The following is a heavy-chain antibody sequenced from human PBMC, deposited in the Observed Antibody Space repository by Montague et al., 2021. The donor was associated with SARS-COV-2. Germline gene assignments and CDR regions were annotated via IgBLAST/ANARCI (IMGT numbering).Heavy chain of an antibody. D-gene: IGHD2-15*01. J-gene: IGHJ4*02. CDR1: GGSLSSYY. Sequence: SETRSLTCNVSGGSLSSYYWSWIRQPPGKGLEWIGYVYYNGNAXXXPSXKSRIILSVDTSKNHFSLKVSSVTAADTAVYYCARGSKWSHYFDYWGQGTLVTVSS. V-gene: IGHV4-59*01. CDR3: ARGSKWSHYFDY. CDR2: VYYNGNA.